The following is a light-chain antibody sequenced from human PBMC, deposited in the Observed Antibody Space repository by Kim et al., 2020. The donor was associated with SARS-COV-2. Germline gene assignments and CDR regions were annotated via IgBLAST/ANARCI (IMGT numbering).Light chain of an antibody. Sequence: GQSITISSTGTSSDVGYNYVSWYQQYPGNAPKLIIYDVSDRPSGISNRFSGSKSGNTASLTISGLQAEDEADYFCTSYTTTSTVVFGGGTK. J-gene: IGLJ2*01. CDR3: TSYTTTSTVV. CDR2: DVS. CDR1: SSDVGYNY. V-gene: IGLV2-14*03.